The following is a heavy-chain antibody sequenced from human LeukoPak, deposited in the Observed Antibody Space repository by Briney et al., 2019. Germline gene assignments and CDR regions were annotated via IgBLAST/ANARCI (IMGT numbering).Heavy chain of an antibody. Sequence: SETLSLTCTVSGGSISSSYWSWIRQPAGKGLEWIGRIYTSGSTNYNPSLKSRVTMSVDTSKNQFSLKLSSVTAADTAVYYCARGVYQLLSRYYYYGMDVWGQGTTVTVSS. J-gene: IGHJ6*02. V-gene: IGHV4-4*07. CDR1: GGSISSSY. D-gene: IGHD2-2*01. CDR3: ARGVYQLLSRYYYYGMDV. CDR2: IYTSGST.